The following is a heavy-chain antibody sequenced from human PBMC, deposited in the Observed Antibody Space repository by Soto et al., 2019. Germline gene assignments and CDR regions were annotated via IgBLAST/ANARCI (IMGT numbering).Heavy chain of an antibody. CDR2: ISSSGSII. V-gene: IGHV3-11*01. CDR3: ARGGYYYDSSGDYSAGGGAFDM. Sequence: GWSLRLSCAASGFTFSDYYMSLIRQAPGKGLEWVSYISSSGSIIYYADSVKGRFTISRDNAKNSLYLQMNSLRADDTAVYYGARGGYYYDSSGDYSAGGGAFDMWGQGTVVTV. D-gene: IGHD3-22*01. CDR1: GFTFSDYY. J-gene: IGHJ3*02.